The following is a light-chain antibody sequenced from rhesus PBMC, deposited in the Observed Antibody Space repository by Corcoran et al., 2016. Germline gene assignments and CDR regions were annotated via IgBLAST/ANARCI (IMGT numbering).Light chain of an antibody. CDR2: TAS. J-gene: IGKJ4*01. V-gene: IGKV1S8*01. CDR1: QNINSN. CDR3: QHYYDRPFT. Sequence: DIQMTQSPSALSASVGDRVTISCRASQNINSNLAWYQQKPGKAPKVRIYTASRLETGIPSRFSGSGSGTDVTLTINSLQPEDSATYYCQHYYDRPFTFGVGTKVDLK.